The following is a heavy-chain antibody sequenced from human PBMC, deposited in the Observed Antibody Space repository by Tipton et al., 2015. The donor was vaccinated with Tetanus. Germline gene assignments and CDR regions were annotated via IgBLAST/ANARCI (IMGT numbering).Heavy chain of an antibody. CDR2: IDLSGST. J-gene: IGHJ4*02. V-gene: IGHV4-34*01. Sequence: TLSLTCSVYGESLNHYYWSWIRQFPGQGLEWLGEIDLSGSTNYNPSLLSRVAISVDTPKNQFSLRVGSVTAADTALYFCARGTVVVDGVFDENTPSYFFDSWGQGTLATVSS. CDR1: GESLNHYY. CDR3: ARGTVVVDGVFDENTPSYFFDS. D-gene: IGHD3-22*01.